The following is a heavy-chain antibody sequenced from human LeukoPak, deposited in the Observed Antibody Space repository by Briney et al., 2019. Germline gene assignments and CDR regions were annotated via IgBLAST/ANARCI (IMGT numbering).Heavy chain of an antibody. CDR2: ISSSGSYS. J-gene: IGHJ4*02. CDR3: ARVGSIEAAGTPDY. D-gene: IGHD6-13*01. CDR1: GFTFSDYY. V-gene: IGHV3-11*06. Sequence: PGGSLRLSCAASGFTFSDYYMSWIRQAPGNGLEWVSYISSSGSYSNYADSVKGRFTTSRDNAKNSLYLQMNSLSAEDTAVYSCARVGSIEAAGTPDYWGQGTLVTVSS.